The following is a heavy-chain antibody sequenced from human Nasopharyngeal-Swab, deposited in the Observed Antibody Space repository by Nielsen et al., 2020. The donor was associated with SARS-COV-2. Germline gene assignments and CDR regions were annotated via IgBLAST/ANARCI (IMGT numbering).Heavy chain of an antibody. V-gene: IGHV4-59*01. CDR2: IYYSGST. J-gene: IGHJ4*02. D-gene: IGHD5-18*01. CDR3: ARDPGPGYSYGSFDY. CDR1: GGSISSYY. Sequence: SETLSPTFTVSGGSISSYYWSWFRQLPGKGLGWIGYIYYSGSTNYNPSLKSRVTISVDTSKNQFSLKLSSVTAADTAVYYCARDPGPGYSYGSFDYWGQGTLVTVSS.